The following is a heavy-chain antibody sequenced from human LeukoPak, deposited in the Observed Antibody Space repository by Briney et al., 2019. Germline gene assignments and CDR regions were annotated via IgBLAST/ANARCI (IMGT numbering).Heavy chain of an antibody. CDR3: AKDLVRLPTPPFDY. D-gene: IGHD2-21*01. V-gene: IGHV3-20*04. J-gene: IGHJ4*02. CDR1: GFTFDDYG. CDR2: INWNGGST. Sequence: GGSLRLSCAASGFTFDDYGMSWVRQAPGKGLEWVSGINWNGGSTGYADSVKGRFTISRDNSKNTLYLQMNSLRAEDTAVYYCAKDLVRLPTPPFDYWGQGTLVTVSS.